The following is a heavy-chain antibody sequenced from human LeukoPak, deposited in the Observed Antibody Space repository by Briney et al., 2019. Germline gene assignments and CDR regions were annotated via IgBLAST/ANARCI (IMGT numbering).Heavy chain of an antibody. D-gene: IGHD6-13*01. J-gene: IGHJ6*02. CDR1: GFPFSRYG. Sequence: LPGGPLRLSCAASGFPFSRYGMHWVRHAPGKALEWVAVISYYGSNKYYADTVKGRFTISRDNSKNTLYLQMNSLRAEDTAVYYCAKGERYSSSCYNYYYYGMDVWGQGTTVTVSS. V-gene: IGHV3-30*18. CDR3: AKGERYSSSCYNYYYYGMDV. CDR2: ISYYGSNK.